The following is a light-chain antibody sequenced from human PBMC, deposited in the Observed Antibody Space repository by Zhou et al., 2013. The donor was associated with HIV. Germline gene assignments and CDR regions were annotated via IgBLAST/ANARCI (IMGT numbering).Light chain of an antibody. V-gene: IGKV1-5*03. Sequence: DIQMTQSPSTLSASVGDKITITCRASDSISTLLAWYQQKPGKAPKLLIYRSSSLENEIPSRFSGSGSETAFTLTINSLQPDDFATYYCQQYNNYPWTFGQ. J-gene: IGKJ1*01. CDR2: RSS. CDR3: QQYNNYPWT. CDR1: DSISTL.